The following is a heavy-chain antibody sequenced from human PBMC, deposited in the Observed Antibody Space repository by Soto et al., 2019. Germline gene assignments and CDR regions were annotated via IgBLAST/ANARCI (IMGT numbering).Heavy chain of an antibody. CDR1: GYTFTSYG. Sequence: QVQLVQSGAEVKKPGASVKVSCKASGYTFTSYGISWVRQAPGQGLEWMGWISAYNGNTNYAQKLQGRVTMTTDTSTSTAYIKLRSQRSDDTAVYYCALTIFGVDHYYGLDVWGQGTTVTVSS. J-gene: IGHJ6*02. D-gene: IGHD3-3*01. CDR3: ALTIFGVDHYYGLDV. CDR2: ISAYNGNT. V-gene: IGHV1-18*04.